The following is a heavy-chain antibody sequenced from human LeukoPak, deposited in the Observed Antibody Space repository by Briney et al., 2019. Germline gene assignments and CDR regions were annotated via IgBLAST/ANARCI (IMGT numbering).Heavy chain of an antibody. Sequence: SDTGALTCGVSGGVESGYFGLCVRRPTEEGLEWIGRIFNNGGADYNPSLRSRLTLSLDTSKNQISLKLLSLTAADTAVYYCARQSRHNWCEGYYIDVWGKGTTVTVTS. V-gene: IGHV4-4*07. CDR3: ARQSRHNWCEGYYIDV. D-gene: IGHD1-1*01. CDR2: IFNNGGA. J-gene: IGHJ6*03. CDR1: GGVESGYF.